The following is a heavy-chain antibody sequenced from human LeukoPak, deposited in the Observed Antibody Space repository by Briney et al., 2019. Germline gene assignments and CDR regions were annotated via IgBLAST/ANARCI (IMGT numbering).Heavy chain of an antibody. CDR3: ARDGYSGNDGL. V-gene: IGHV4-61*08. CDR1: GYPITAGYY. J-gene: IGHJ4*02. CDR2: IYHSGST. Sequence: SETLSLTCTVSGYPITAGYYWSWIRQPPGKGLEWIGYIYHSGSTKYNPSLKSRVTISVDTSKNQFSLKLSSVTAADTAVYYCARDGYSGNDGLWGQGTLVTVSS. D-gene: IGHD5-12*01.